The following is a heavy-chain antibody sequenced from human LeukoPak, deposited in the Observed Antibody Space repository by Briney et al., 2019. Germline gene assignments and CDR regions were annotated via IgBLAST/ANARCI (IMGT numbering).Heavy chain of an antibody. CDR3: ARDQFSYFDY. J-gene: IGHJ4*02. D-gene: IGHD5-24*01. Sequence: SETLSLTCTVSGGSISSYYWSWIRQPPGKGLEWIGYIYYSGSTNYNPSLKSRVTISVDTSKNQFSLKLSSVTAADTAVYYCARDQFSYFDYWGQGTLVTVSS. CDR2: IYYSGST. V-gene: IGHV4-59*01. CDR1: GGSISSYY.